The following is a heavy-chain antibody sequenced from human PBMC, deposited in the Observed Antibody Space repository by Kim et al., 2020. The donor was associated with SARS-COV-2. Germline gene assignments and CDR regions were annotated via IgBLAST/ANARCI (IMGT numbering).Heavy chain of an antibody. CDR3: VKGGGTLDD. Sequence: GSDKFNGDSVRGRFIISRDNAKNLLYLDMKKLRAEDTAVYYCVKGGGTLDDWGQGTLVTVSS. J-gene: IGHJ4*02. CDR2: GSDK. D-gene: IGHD3-16*01. V-gene: IGHV3-7*01.